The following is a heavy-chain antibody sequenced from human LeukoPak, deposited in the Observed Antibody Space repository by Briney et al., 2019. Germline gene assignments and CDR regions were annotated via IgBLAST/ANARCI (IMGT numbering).Heavy chain of an antibody. CDR3: VTTNCDSSGYYYNAFDI. D-gene: IGHD3-22*01. Sequence: ASVKVSCKASGYTFTSHDINWVRQATGQGLEWMGWMNPNSGNTGYAQKFQGRVTMTRNTSISTAYMELSSLRSEDTAVYYCVTTNCDSSGYYYNAFDIWGQGTMVTVSS. J-gene: IGHJ3*02. CDR2: MNPNSGNT. V-gene: IGHV1-8*01. CDR1: GYTFTSHD.